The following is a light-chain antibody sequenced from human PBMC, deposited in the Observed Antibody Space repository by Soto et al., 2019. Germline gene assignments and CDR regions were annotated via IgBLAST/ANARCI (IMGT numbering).Light chain of an antibody. Sequence: EVVLTQSPATLSFSPGERVTLSCVAIQSITSTSIAWYQHKPGLAPRLLVYGASRRAAGVPARYSGSRSGTDFTLTISSLQSEDFAVYFCQPNNRWPHITFAQGTRLEI. CDR3: QPNNRWPHIT. CDR2: GAS. V-gene: IGKV3D-20*01. CDR1: QSITSTS. J-gene: IGKJ5*01.